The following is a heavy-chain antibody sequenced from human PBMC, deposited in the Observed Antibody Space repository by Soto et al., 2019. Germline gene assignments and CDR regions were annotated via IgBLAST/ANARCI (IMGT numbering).Heavy chain of an antibody. CDR3: ARAGGGSVLRYFDWLLPFDY. D-gene: IGHD3-9*01. V-gene: IGHV4-59*01. J-gene: IGHJ4*02. CDR2: IYYSGST. Sequence: SETLSLTCTVSGGSISSYYWSWIRQPPGKGLEWIGYIYYSGSTNYNPSLKSRVTISVDTSKNQFSLKLSSVTAADTAVYYCARAGGGSVLRYFDWLLPFDYWGQGTLVTVSS. CDR1: GGSISSYY.